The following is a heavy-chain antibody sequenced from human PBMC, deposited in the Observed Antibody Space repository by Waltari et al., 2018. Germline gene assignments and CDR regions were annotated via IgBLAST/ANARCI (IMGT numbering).Heavy chain of an antibody. CDR2: IYYSGST. CDR3: ARDSYDSSGWSSSLSYYFDY. D-gene: IGHD3-22*01. CDR1: GGSISSSSYY. Sequence: QLQLQESGPGLVKPSETLSLTCTVSGGSISSSSYYWGWIRQPPGKGLEWIGSIYYSGSTYYNPSLKSRVTISVDTSKNQFSLKLSSVTAADTAVYYCARDSYDSSGWSSSLSYYFDYWGQGTLVTVSS. J-gene: IGHJ4*02. V-gene: IGHV4-39*07.